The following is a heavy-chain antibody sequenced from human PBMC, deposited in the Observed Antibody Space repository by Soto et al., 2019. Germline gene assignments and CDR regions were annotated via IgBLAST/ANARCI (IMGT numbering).Heavy chain of an antibody. J-gene: IGHJ2*01. CDR3: VVDQLHDGYFDL. Sequence: QLQLQESGPGLVKPSETLSLTCTVSGGSITSSNCYWGWVRQPPGKGLDWIGSIANSGNTYYKPSLKTRVTISVDTSKNQFSLKLSSVTAADTAVYYCVVDQLHDGYFDLWGRGTLVTVSS. CDR1: GGSITSSNCY. CDR2: IANSGNT. V-gene: IGHV4-39*01. D-gene: IGHD2-2*01.